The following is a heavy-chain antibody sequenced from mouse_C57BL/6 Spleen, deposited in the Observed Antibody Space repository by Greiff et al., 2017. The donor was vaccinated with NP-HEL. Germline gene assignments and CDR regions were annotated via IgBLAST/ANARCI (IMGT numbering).Heavy chain of an antibody. V-gene: IGHV5-9*01. CDR3: ASRNDYLAWFAY. Sequence: EVMLVESGGGLVKPGGSLKLSCAASGFTFSSYTMSWVRQTPEKRLEWVATISGGGGNTYYPDSVKGRFTISRDNAKNTLYLQMSSLRSEDTALYYCASRNDYLAWFAYWGQGTLVTVSA. CDR2: ISGGGGNT. J-gene: IGHJ3*01. D-gene: IGHD2-4*01. CDR1: GFTFSSYT.